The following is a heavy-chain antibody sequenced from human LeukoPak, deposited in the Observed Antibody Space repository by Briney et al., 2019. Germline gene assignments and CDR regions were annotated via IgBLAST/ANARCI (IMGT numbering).Heavy chain of an antibody. CDR2: INTNSGGT. CDR1: GYTFTGYY. Sequence: ASVKVSRTASGYTFTGYYMHWVRQAPGRGLEGMGWINTNSGGTNNAQKFQGRGTMTRDTAISTAYMELSRLRSDDTAVYDCARDRGVRGVTTALGYWGQGTLVTVSS. CDR3: ARDRGVRGVTTALGY. D-gene: IGHD3-10*01. V-gene: IGHV1-2*02. J-gene: IGHJ4*02.